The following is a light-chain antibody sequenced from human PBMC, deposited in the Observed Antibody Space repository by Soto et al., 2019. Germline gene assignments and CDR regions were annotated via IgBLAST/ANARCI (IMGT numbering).Light chain of an antibody. Sequence: DIQMTQSPSSVSASVGDSVTISCRASQGISSWLAWYQQKPGKAPKLLIYGASSLQSGVPSRFSGSGSGTEFTLTISSLQPDDFATYYCQHYNSYSEAFGQGTKVELK. J-gene: IGKJ1*01. CDR3: QHYNSYSEA. CDR1: QGISSW. CDR2: GAS. V-gene: IGKV1D-16*01.